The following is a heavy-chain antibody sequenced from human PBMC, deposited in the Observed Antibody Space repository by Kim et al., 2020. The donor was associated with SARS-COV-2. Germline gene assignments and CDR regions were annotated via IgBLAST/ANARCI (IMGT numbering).Heavy chain of an antibody. V-gene: IGHV4-34*01. CDR3: ARVCTKMTAARPIALGYFDY. Sequence: RVTISVDTAKNQFSLKLSSVTAADTAVYYCARVCTKMTAARPIALGYFDYWGQGTLVTVSS. D-gene: IGHD6-6*01. J-gene: IGHJ4*02.